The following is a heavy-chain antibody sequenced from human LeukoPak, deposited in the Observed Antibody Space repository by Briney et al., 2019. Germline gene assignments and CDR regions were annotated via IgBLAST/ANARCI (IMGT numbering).Heavy chain of an antibody. J-gene: IGHJ5*01. CDR2: INPNSGGT. CDR1: GYTFIGYY. CDR3: TRGLGRPLNWFDS. V-gene: IGHV1-2*02. D-gene: IGHD6-19*01. Sequence: GSSVTVSCKACGYTFIGYYMHGVLQAPGQGLEWMGGINPNSGGTKYAQKFQGRVTMTRDTPISTAYMELSRLRSDDTAVCTCTRGLGRPLNWFDSLVGGTMVTVSS.